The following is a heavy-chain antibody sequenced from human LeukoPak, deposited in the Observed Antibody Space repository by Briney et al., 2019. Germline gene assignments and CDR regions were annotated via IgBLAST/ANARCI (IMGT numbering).Heavy chain of an antibody. Sequence: SVKVSCKVPGGTFNTYGITWVRQAPGQGLEWTGRIIPVLERATYAQKYEGRVKITADKSTTTIYLFLSSLTSDDTAVYYCARGRNYFDYWGQGSLVTVSS. V-gene: IGHV1-69*04. CDR1: GGTFNTYG. CDR2: IIPVLERA. J-gene: IGHJ4*01. CDR3: ARGRNYFDY.